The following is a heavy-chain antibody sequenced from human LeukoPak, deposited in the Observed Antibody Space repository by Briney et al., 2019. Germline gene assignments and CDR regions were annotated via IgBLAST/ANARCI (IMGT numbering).Heavy chain of an antibody. V-gene: IGHV3-23*01. CDR2: ISGSGGST. J-gene: IGHJ5*02. CDR1: GLTFSSYG. D-gene: IGHD5-12*01. CDR3: AQGRGIVATVAMDGGYNWLDP. Sequence: SGGSLRLSCAASGLTFSSYGMSWVRQAPGKGLEWVSAISGSGGSTYYADSVKGRFTISRDNSKNTLYLQMNSLRAEDTAVYYCAQGRGIVATVAMDGGYNWLDPWGQGTLVTVSS.